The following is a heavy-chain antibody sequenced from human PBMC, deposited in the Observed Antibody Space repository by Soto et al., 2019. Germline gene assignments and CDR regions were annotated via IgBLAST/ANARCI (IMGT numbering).Heavy chain of an antibody. J-gene: IGHJ4*02. CDR1: WFTGISIY. D-gene: IGHD4-17*01. V-gene: IGHV3-53*01. CDR2: IQSGGPT. Sequence: VSTRLCCTASWFTGISIYLSCILPPPGKGLEWVSLIQSGGPTYYADSVKGRFTISRDTSENTVHLQISDLRPEDTAVYYCAKESLPEHYGDTLFDYWVQGSQVIVSS. CDR3: AKESLPEHYGDTLFDY.